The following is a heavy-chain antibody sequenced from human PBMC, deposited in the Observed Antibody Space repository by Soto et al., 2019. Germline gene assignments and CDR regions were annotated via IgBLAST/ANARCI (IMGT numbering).Heavy chain of an antibody. CDR1: VLPFGANS. Sequence: GALKLSFLFSVLPFGANSMSWVREAPGKGLEWVSGLSNTGRRTSYADSVKGRFNISRDNSENTVYLQMNSLRVEDKAVYYCATEMGATQGPFDNWGQGTLVTVSS. J-gene: IGHJ4*02. D-gene: IGHD1-26*01. V-gene: IGHV3-23*01. CDR3: ATEMGATQGPFDN. CDR2: LSNTGRRT.